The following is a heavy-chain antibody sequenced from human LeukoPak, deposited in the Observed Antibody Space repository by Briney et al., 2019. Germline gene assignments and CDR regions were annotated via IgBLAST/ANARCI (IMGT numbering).Heavy chain of an antibody. D-gene: IGHD3-22*01. CDR2: IIPIFGTA. J-gene: IGHJ4*02. CDR1: GGTFSSYA. CDR3: ARSPRASGLDYYDSSGYYLENY. Sequence: SVKVSCKASGGTFSSYAISWVRQAPGQGLEWMGGIIPIFGTANYAQKFQGRVTITADESTSTAYMELSSLRSEDTAVYYCARSPRASGLDYYDSSGYYLENYWGQGTLVTVSS. V-gene: IGHV1-69*13.